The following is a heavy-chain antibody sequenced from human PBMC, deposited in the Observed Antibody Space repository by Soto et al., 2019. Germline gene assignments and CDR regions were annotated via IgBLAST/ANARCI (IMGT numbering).Heavy chain of an antibody. CDR1: GGTFSYG. Sequence: QAQLVQSGAEVKKPGSSVKVSCKASGGTFSYGISWVRRAPGQGLEWMGGIIPLSGTTKSAQQFQGRVTMTADISTNTAYMELSSLRSGDTAVYYCARQGFSGSYYAYSGQGTLVTVSS. V-gene: IGHV1-69*06. J-gene: IGHJ4*02. D-gene: IGHD1-26*01. CDR2: IIPLSGTT. CDR3: ARQGFSGSYYAY.